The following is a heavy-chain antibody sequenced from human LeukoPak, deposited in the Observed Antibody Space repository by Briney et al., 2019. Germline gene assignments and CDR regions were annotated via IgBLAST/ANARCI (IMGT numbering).Heavy chain of an antibody. CDR1: GYSIRSGFY. J-gene: IGHJ5*02. D-gene: IGHD2-2*01. CDR3: ARDEGGYCSSTSCFNWFDP. V-gene: IGHV4-38-2*02. Sequence: SETLSLTCTVSGYSIRSGFYWGWIRQPPGKGLEWIGNIYHSGITYYTPSLKSRVTISVDTSKNQFYLKLSSVTAADTAVYYCARDEGGYCSSTSCFNWFDPWGQGTLVTVSS. CDR2: IYHSGIT.